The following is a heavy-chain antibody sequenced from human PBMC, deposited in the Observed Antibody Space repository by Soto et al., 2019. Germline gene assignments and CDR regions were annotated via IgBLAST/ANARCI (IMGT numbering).Heavy chain of an antibody. CDR3: ARDFPPYGSGSYYQVYYYGMDV. D-gene: IGHD3-10*01. CDR1: GFTFSSYA. V-gene: IGHV3-30-3*01. CDR2: ISYDGSNK. J-gene: IGHJ6*02. Sequence: GGSLRLSCAASGFTFSSYAMHWVRQAPGKGLEWVAVISYDGSNKYYADSVKGRFTISRDNSKNTLYLQMNSLRAEDTAVYYCARDFPPYGSGSYYQVYYYGMDVWGQGTTVTVSS.